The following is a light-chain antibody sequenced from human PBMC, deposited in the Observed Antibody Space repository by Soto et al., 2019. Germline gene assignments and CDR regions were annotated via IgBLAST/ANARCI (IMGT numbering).Light chain of an antibody. CDR3: CSYAGSSTFV. V-gene: IGLV2-23*01. CDR2: EDS. Sequence: QFLLTQPSSLSGSPGRSITISCTGTISDVGGYNLVSWYQQHPGKAPKLMIYEDSKRPSGLSNRFSGSKSGNTASLTISGLQAEDEADYYCCSYAGSSTFVFGTGTKVTVL. J-gene: IGLJ1*01. CDR1: ISDVGGYNL.